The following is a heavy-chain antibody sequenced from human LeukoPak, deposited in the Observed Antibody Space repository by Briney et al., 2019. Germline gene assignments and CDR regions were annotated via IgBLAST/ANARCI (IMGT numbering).Heavy chain of an antibody. D-gene: IGHD3-3*01. Sequence: GGSLRLSCAASGFTFSSYAMSLVRQAPGKGLEWVSAISGSGGSTYYADSVKGRFTISRDNSKNTLYLQMNSLRAEDTAVYYCAKDPPQTHDTIFGVFDYWGQGTLVTVSS. J-gene: IGHJ4*02. CDR3: AKDPPQTHDTIFGVFDY. CDR2: ISGSGGST. CDR1: GFTFSSYA. V-gene: IGHV3-23*01.